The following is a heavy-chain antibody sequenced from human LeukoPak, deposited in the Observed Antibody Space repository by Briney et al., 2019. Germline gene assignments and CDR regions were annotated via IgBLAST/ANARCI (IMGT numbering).Heavy chain of an antibody. D-gene: IGHD3-22*01. CDR1: GFTFSTYA. CDR3: ARGSYYDSSGYWGY. CDR2: ISSSSSTI. V-gene: IGHV3-48*04. Sequence: PGGSLRLSCAASGFTFSTYAMNWVRQAPGKGLEWVSYISSSSSTIYYADSVKGRFTISRDNAKNSLYLQMNSLRAEDTAVYYCARGSYYDSSGYWGYWGQGTLVTVSS. J-gene: IGHJ4*02.